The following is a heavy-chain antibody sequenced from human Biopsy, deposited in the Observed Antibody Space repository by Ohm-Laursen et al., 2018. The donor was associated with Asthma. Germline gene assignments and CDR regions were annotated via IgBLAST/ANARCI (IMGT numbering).Heavy chain of an antibody. V-gene: IGHV4-31*02. J-gene: IGHJ5*02. CDR3: ARTTYGDDGFDP. CDR1: GGSINIGDYY. CDR2: IYYSGST. D-gene: IGHD4-17*01. Sequence: SQTLSLTWTVSGGSINIGDYYWSWIRQHPVKGLEWIGYIYYSGSTYYNPSLKSRVSISLDTSKNRFSLSLTSVTAADTAVYYCARTTYGDDGFDPWGQGTLVTVSS.